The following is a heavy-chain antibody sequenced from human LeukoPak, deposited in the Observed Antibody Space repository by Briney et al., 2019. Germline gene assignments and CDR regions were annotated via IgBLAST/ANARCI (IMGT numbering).Heavy chain of an antibody. CDR2: ISSSSSYI. J-gene: IGHJ6*02. CDR1: GFTFSSYS. V-gene: IGHV3-21*01. Sequence: PGGSLRLSCAASGFTFSSYSMNWVRQAPGKGLEWVSSISSSSSYIYYADSVKGRFTISRDNAKNSLYLQMNSLRAEDTAVYYCARDAVARQWPVSLGYYYYGMDVWGQGTTVTVSS. D-gene: IGHD6-19*01. CDR3: ARDAVARQWPVSLGYYYYGMDV.